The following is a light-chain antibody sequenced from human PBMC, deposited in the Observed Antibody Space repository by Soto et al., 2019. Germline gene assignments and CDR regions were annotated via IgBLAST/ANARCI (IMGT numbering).Light chain of an antibody. Sequence: QSALTQPASVSGSPGQSITISCTGTGRDVGGYNYVSWYQQYPGKAPKLMLYDVSNRPSGVSNRFSGSKSGNTASLTISGLQAEDEADYYCSSFTSISTLVFGGGTKLTVL. V-gene: IGLV2-14*01. CDR2: DVS. CDR3: SSFTSISTLV. J-gene: IGLJ2*01. CDR1: GRDVGGYNY.